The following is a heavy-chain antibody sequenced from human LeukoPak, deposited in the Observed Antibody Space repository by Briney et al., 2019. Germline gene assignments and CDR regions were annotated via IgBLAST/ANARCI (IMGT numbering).Heavy chain of an antibody. CDR2: VYYSGST. CDR1: GGSLTNYY. D-gene: IGHD6-19*01. V-gene: IGHV4-59*01. J-gene: IGHJ4*02. Sequence: SETLSLTCTVSGGSLTNYYWSWIRQPPGKGLEWIGYVYYSGSTKYNPSLESRVTLSIDTSKSQFSLGVKSVTTADTAVYYCARGPNRYSSGWYYFDSWGQGTLVTVSS. CDR3: ARGPNRYSSGWYYFDS.